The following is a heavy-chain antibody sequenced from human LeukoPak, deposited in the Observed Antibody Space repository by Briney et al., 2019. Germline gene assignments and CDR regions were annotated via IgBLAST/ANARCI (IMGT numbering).Heavy chain of an antibody. J-gene: IGHJ4*02. V-gene: IGHV4-34*01. CDR2: INHSGST. CDR3: ARPVGDYDRDYFDD. Sequence: PSETLSLTCAVYGGSFSGYYWSWIRQPPGRGLEWIGEINHSGSTNYNPSLESRVTISVDTSKNQFSLNLSSVTAADTAVYYCARPVGDYDRDYFDDWGQGILVTVSS. CDR1: GGSFSGYY. D-gene: IGHD4-17*01.